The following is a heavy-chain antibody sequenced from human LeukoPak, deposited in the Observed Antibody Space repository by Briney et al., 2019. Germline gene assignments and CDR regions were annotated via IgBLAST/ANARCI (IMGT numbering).Heavy chain of an antibody. J-gene: IGHJ6*02. D-gene: IGHD3-3*01. Sequence: SETLSLTCTVSGGSISTYYWTWLRQPPGVGLELIGYIYHNGEANYNPSLKSRVAISVNTSKNQFSLKLTSVTAADTAVYHCARRATTLFGVSYMDVWGQGTTVTVSS. CDR1: GGSISTYY. CDR2: IYHNGEA. V-gene: IGHV4-59*08. CDR3: ARRATTLFGVSYMDV.